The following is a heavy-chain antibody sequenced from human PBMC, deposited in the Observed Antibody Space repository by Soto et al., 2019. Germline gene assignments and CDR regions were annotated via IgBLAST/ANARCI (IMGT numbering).Heavy chain of an antibody. V-gene: IGHV1-18*01. CDR2: INTYNGNT. CDR1: GYTFTRYG. Sequence: QVQLVQSGAEVKNPGASVKVSCKASGYTFTRYGIGWARQAPGQGLEWMGWINTYNGNTNYAQNAQGRVTLTTDTSTSTAYMELRTLRSNDTAIYYCAMVDVYVTPSPQDVLGQGTTVIVSS. J-gene: IGHJ6*02. CDR3: AMVDVYVTPSPQDV. D-gene: IGHD3-16*01.